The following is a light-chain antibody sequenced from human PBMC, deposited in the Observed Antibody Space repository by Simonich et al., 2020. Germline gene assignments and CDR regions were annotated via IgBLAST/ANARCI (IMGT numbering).Light chain of an antibody. V-gene: IGKV2D-29*02. CDR3: MQSIQLPIT. CDR2: EVS. J-gene: IGKJ5*01. Sequence: DIVMTQTPLSLSVTPGQPASISCKSSLSLLPCDGKTYLYWYLQKPGQSPQLLIYEVSNRVSGVPDRFSGSGSGTDFTLKISRVEAEDVGVYYCMQSIQLPITFGQGTRLEIK. CDR1: LSLLPCDGKTY.